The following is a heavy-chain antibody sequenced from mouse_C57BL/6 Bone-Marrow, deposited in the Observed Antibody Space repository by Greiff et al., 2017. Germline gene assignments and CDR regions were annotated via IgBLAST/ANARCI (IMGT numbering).Heavy chain of an antibody. V-gene: IGHV1-18*01. J-gene: IGHJ4*01. CDR1: GYTFTDYN. CDR2: INPNNGGT. Sequence: VQLKESGPELVKPGASVKIPCKASGYTFTDYNMDWVKQSHGKSLEWIGDINPNNGGTIYNQKFKGKATLPVDKSSSTAYMELGSLTSEDTAVYYCARNPPSYSYYAMDYWGQGTSVTVSS. CDR3: ARNPPSYSYYAMDY. D-gene: IGHD1-1*01.